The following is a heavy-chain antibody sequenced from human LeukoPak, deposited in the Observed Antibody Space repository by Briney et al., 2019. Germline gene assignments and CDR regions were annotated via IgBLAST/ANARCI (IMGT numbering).Heavy chain of an antibody. CDR2: ISSSSSYI. J-gene: IGHJ6*02. CDR1: GFTFSIYS. CDR3: ARDKVVQAAILYYGMDV. D-gene: IGHD2-2*01. Sequence: GGSLTLSCAASGFTFSIYSVNWVRQARERGRVGVSSISSSSSYIYYAHSVKGRFTISRDNAKNSLYLQMNSLRAEDTGLYYCARDKVVQAAILYYGMDVWGQGTTVTVSS. V-gene: IGHV3-21*01.